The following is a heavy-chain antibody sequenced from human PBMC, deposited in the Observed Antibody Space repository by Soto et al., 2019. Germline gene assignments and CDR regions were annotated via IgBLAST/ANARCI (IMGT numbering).Heavy chain of an antibody. D-gene: IGHD3-3*01. Sequence: SVKVSCKASGGTFSSYAISWVRQAPGQGLEWMGGIIPIFGTANYAQKFQGRVTITADESTSTAYMELSSLRSEDTAVYYCASSRVGKLRRNPTYYFDYWGQGTRVTVSS. CDR1: GGTFSSYA. J-gene: IGHJ4*02. CDR2: IIPIFGTA. V-gene: IGHV1-69*13. CDR3: ASSRVGKLRRNPTYYFDY.